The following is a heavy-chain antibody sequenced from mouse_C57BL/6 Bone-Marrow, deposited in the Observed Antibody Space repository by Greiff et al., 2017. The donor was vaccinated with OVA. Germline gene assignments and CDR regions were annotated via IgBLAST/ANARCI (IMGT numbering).Heavy chain of an antibody. Sequence: VQLQQSGAELVRPGASVTLSCKASGYTFTDYEMHWVKQTPVHGLEWIGAIDPETGGTAYNQKFKGKAILTANKSSSTAYMELRSLTSEDSAVYYCTRGWDYWGQGTTLTVSS. CDR3: TRGWDY. D-gene: IGHD3-3*01. V-gene: IGHV1-15*01. CDR1: GYTFTDYE. J-gene: IGHJ2*01. CDR2: IDPETGGT.